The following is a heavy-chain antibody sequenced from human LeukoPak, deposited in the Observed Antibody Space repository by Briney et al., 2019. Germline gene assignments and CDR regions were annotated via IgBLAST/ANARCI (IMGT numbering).Heavy chain of an antibody. CDR2: IKHDGSEK. CDR3: ARDEYSYGWDY. J-gene: IGHJ4*02. Sequence: GGSLRLSCAASGFTFSSYWMSWVRQAPGKGLEWVANIKHDGSEKDYVDSVKGRFTISRDNAKNSLYLQINSLRAEDTAVYYCARDEYSYGWDYWGQGTLVTVSS. V-gene: IGHV3-7*01. CDR1: GFTFSSYW. D-gene: IGHD5-18*01.